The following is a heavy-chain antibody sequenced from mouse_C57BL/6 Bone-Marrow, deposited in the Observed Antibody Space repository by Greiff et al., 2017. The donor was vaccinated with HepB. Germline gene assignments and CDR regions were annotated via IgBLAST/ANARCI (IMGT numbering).Heavy chain of an antibody. V-gene: IGHV1-19*01. CDR3: AIGAYNPPDY. Sequence: DVKLQESGPVLVKPGASVKMSCKASGYTFTDYYMNWVKQSHGKSLEWIGVINPYNGGTSYNQKFKGKATLTVDKSSSTAYMELNSLTSEDSAVYYCAIGAYNPPDYWGQGTTLTVSS. CDR2: INPYNGGT. D-gene: IGHD6-5*01. CDR1: GYTFTDYY. J-gene: IGHJ2*01.